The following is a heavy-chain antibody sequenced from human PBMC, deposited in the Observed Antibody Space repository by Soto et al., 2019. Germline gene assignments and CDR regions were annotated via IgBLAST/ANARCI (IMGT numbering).Heavy chain of an antibody. J-gene: IGHJ5*02. Sequence: SGPTLVNPTQTLTLTCTFSGFSLSTSGVGVGWIRQPPGKALEWLALIYWDDDKRYSPSLKSRLTITKDTSKNQVVLIMTNMDPVDTATYYCAHRQGDYVWGSYRPSWFDPWGQGTLVTVSS. CDR3: AHRQGDYVWGSYRPSWFDP. CDR1: GFSLSTSGVG. D-gene: IGHD3-16*02. CDR2: IYWDDDK. V-gene: IGHV2-5*02.